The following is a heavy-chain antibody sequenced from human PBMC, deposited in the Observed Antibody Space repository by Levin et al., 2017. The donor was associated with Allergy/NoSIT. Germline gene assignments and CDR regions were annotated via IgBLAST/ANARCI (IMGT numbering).Heavy chain of an antibody. Sequence: GESLKISCAASRFTFSSYAMSWVRQAPGKGLEWVSAISGSGGSTYYADSVKGRFTISRDNSKNTLYLQMNSLRAEDTAVYYCARGGYCSSTSCYTVGAMDVWGQGTTVTVSS. CDR1: RFTFSSYA. V-gene: IGHV3-23*01. CDR3: ARGGYCSSTSCYTVGAMDV. D-gene: IGHD2-2*02. J-gene: IGHJ6*02. CDR2: ISGSGGST.